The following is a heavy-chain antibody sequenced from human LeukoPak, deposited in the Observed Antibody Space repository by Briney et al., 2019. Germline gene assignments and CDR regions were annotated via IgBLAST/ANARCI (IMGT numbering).Heavy chain of an antibody. CDR2: IHLDGTTT. V-gene: IGHV3-74*01. CDR3: ARGGSPSDY. D-gene: IGHD3-16*01. Sequence: GGSLRLSCVASGFTFSSYWMHWVRQAPGKGLVWVSRIHLDGTTTTYADSVRGRFTISRDNAKNTLYLQMNSLTAEDTAVYYCARGGSPSDYWGQGALVTVSS. J-gene: IGHJ4*02. CDR1: GFTFSSYW.